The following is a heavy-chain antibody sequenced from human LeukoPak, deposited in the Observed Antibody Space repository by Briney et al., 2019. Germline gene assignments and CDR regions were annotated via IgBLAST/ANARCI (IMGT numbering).Heavy chain of an antibody. Sequence: SETLSLTCTVSGGSISSYYWTWIRQPPGKGLEWIGYIYYSGSTNYNPSLKSRVTISVDTSKNQFSLKLSSVTAADTAVYYCATSKGYSYGYIDYWGQGTLVTVSS. CDR2: IYYSGST. D-gene: IGHD5-18*01. CDR1: GGSISSYY. J-gene: IGHJ4*02. CDR3: ATSKGYSYGYIDY. V-gene: IGHV4-59*12.